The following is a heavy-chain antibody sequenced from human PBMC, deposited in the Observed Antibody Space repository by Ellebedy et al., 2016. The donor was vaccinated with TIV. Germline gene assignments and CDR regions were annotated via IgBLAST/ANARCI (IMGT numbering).Heavy chain of an antibody. J-gene: IGHJ2*01. CDR1: GFTFSTYG. CDR3: ATDRFNWYFDL. Sequence: GESLKISXAASGFTFSTYGMSWVRQAPGKGLEWVANIKQDGGDKYYVDSVRGRFTISRDNAKNSLYLQMNSLRAEDTAMYYCATDRFNWYFDLWGRGTLVTVSS. CDR2: IKQDGGDK. V-gene: IGHV3-7*01. D-gene: IGHD3-16*01.